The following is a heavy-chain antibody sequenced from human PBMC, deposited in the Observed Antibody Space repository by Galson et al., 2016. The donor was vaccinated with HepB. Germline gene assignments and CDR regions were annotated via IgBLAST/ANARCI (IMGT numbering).Heavy chain of an antibody. Sequence: SLRLSCAVSGFTFNSYWMHWVRQAPGKGLVWVSRINSDGSSTRYADSVKGRFTISRDNAENPLSLQMNSLRAEDTAIYYCAREEPVRVRRGYHYYYGMDVWGQGTTVTVSS. J-gene: IGHJ6*02. D-gene: IGHD6-13*01. CDR2: INSDGSST. CDR3: AREEPVRVRRGYHYYYGMDV. V-gene: IGHV3-74*01. CDR1: GFTFNSYW.